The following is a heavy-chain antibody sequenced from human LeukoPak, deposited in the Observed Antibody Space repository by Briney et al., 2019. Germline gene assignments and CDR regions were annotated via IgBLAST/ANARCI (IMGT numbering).Heavy chain of an antibody. Sequence: SETLSLTCTVSGGSISSYYWSWIRQPPGKGLEWIGYIYDSGSTNYNPSLKSRVPISVDTSKNQFSLKLSSVTAADTAVYYCARVGGTNYYYYGMGVWGQGTTVTVSS. V-gene: IGHV4-59*01. CDR3: ARVGGTNYYYYGMGV. CDR2: IYDSGST. J-gene: IGHJ6*02. D-gene: IGHD1-1*01. CDR1: GGSISSYY.